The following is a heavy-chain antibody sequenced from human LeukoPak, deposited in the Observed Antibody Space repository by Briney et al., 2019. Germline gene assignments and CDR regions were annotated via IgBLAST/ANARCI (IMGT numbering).Heavy chain of an antibody. V-gene: IGHV1-18*01. CDR1: GYTFTSYG. CDR2: ISAYNGNT. CDR3: ARGRTDSSGYYYGQELDY. D-gene: IGHD3-22*01. J-gene: IGHJ4*02. Sequence: ASVKVSRKASGYTFTSYGISWVRQAPGQGLEWMGWISAYNGNTNYAQNLQGRFTMTTDTSTSTAYMQLSSLRSDNTAVYYCARGRTDSSGYYYGQELDYWGEGTLVTVP.